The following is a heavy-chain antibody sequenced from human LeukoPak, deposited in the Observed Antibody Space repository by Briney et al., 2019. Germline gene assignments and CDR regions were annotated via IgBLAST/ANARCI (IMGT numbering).Heavy chain of an antibody. J-gene: IGHJ4*02. CDR1: GFTFSSYG. CDR2: ISYDGSNK. V-gene: IGHV3-30*18. Sequence: PGGSLRLSCAASGFTFSSYGMHWVRQAPGKGLEWVGVISYDGSNKYYADSVKGRFTISRDNSKNTLYLQMNSLRAEDTAVYYCAKLHSGYDEFDYWGQGTLVTVSS. CDR3: AKLHSGYDEFDY. D-gene: IGHD5-12*01.